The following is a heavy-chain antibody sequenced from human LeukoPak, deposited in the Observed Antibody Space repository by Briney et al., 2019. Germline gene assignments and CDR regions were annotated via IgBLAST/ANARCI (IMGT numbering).Heavy chain of an antibody. J-gene: IGHJ6*02. D-gene: IGHD1-1*01. CDR2: MNPNSGNT. Sequence: ASVKVSCKASGYTFTSYGISWVRQAPGQGLEWMGWMNPNSGNTGYAQKFQGRVTMTRNTSISTAYMELSSLGSEDTAVYYCARKRHSGPNEDYYYGMDVWGQGTTVTVSS. V-gene: IGHV1-8*02. CDR3: ARKRHSGPNEDYYYGMDV. CDR1: GYTFTSYG.